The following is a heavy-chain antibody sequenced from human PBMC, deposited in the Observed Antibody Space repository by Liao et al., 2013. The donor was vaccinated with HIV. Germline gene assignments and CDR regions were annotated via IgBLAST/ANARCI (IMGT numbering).Heavy chain of an antibody. Sequence: QVQLQESGPGLVKPSETLSLTCTVSGGSINNHYWNWIRQPAGRGLEWIGRIYSSGNTNSNPSLKSRLTMSVDTSNNQFSLRLTSVTAADTAVYYCARSLSYCRGDCYPNWFDPWGQGTLVTVSS. CDR1: GGSINNHY. CDR3: ARSLSYCRGDCYPNWFDP. D-gene: IGHD2-21*02. CDR2: IYSSGNT. J-gene: IGHJ5*02. V-gene: IGHV4-4*07.